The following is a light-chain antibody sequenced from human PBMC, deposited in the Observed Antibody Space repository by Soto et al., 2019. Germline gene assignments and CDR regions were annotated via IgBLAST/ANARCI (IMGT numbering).Light chain of an antibody. CDR1: QNVLTN. CDR2: VAS. J-gene: IGKJ1*01. Sequence: EIAMTQSPATLSVSPGETATLSCRASQNVLTNLAWYQHKPGQAPRLLIYVASTRASGMPARFSGSGSGTEFTLTIAGLQSEDSTICYCQQYIAWPRTFGQGTRVEI. V-gene: IGKV3-15*01. CDR3: QQYIAWPRT.